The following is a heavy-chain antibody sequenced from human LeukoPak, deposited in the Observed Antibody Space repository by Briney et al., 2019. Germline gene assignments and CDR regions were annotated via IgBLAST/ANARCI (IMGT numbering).Heavy chain of an antibody. V-gene: IGHV3-30*02. Sequence: GGSLRLSCAASGFTFSSYGMHWVRQAPGKGLEWVAFIRYDGSNKYYADSVKGRFTISRDNSKNTLYLQMNSLRAEDTAVYYCAKAVGYCSSTSCWALHYWGQGTLVTVSS. D-gene: IGHD2-2*01. CDR3: AKAVGYCSSTSCWALHY. CDR2: IRYDGSNK. CDR1: GFTFSSYG. J-gene: IGHJ4*02.